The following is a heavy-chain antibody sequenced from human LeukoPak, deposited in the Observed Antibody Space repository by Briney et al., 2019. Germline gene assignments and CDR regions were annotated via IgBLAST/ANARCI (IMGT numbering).Heavy chain of an antibody. CDR2: ISGNSATI. D-gene: IGHD2/OR15-2a*01. V-gene: IGHV3-23*01. CDR1: GFTFSSYA. CDR3: AKAAPYFFDY. Sequence: QTGGSLRLSCIASGFTFSSYAMNWVRQAPGKGLEWVSAISGNSATIYYADSVRGRFTISRDNSKNALYLQMNSRRAENTAVYYCAKAAPYFFDYWGKGNLVTASS. J-gene: IGHJ4*02.